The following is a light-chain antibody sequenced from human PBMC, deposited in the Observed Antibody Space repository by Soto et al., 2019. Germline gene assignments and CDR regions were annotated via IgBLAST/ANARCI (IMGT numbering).Light chain of an antibody. J-gene: IGKJ4*01. CDR1: QTVSSNF. Sequence: EIVLTPSPGTLSLSPVERATLSCRASQTVSSNFLAWYQEKPGRAPRLLIYGASSRATGIPDRFSGSGSGTDFTLTISRLEPEDFAVYYCRQYGRSLGFAFGGGTKVDIK. CDR2: GAS. V-gene: IGKV3-20*01. CDR3: RQYGRSLGFA.